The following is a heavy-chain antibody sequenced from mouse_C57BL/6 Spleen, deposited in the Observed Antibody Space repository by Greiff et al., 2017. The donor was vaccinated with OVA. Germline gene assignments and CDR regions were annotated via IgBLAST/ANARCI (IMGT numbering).Heavy chain of an antibody. CDR3: ARRSNYPGFAY. J-gene: IGHJ3*01. CDR1: GYSITSGYY. CDR2: ISYDGSN. V-gene: IGHV3-6*01. D-gene: IGHD2-5*01. Sequence: ESGPGLVKPSQSLSLTCSVTGYSITSGYYWNWIRQFPGNKLEWMGYISYDGSNNYNPSLTNRISITRDTSKNQFFLKLNSVTTEDTATYYCARRSNYPGFAYWGQGTLVTVSA.